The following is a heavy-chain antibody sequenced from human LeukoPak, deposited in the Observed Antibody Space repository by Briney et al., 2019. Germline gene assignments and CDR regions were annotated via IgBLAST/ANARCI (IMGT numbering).Heavy chain of an antibody. V-gene: IGHV4-39*01. CDR2: IYYSGST. CDR3: ARLEGGGDFDY. J-gene: IGHJ4*02. Sequence: SETLSLTCTVSGGSISSSSYYWGWIRKPPGKGLEWIVSIYYSGSTYYNPSLKSRVTISVDTSKNQFSQTLSSVPAADMAVYYCARLEGGGDFDYWGQGTLVTVSS. CDR1: GGSISSSSYY. D-gene: IGHD2-21*01.